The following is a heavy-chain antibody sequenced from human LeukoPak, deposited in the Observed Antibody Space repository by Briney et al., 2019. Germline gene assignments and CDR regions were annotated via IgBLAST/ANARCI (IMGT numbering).Heavy chain of an antibody. D-gene: IGHD4-23*01. CDR3: AGGNSGDY. Sequence: GGSLRLSCAASGFTFSNYWMSWVRQAPGKGLEWVAFIRYDGSNKYYADSVKGRFTISRDNSKNTLYLQMDSLRAEDTAVYYCAGGNSGDYWGQGTLVTVSS. CDR1: GFTFSNYW. V-gene: IGHV3-30*02. CDR2: IRYDGSNK. J-gene: IGHJ4*02.